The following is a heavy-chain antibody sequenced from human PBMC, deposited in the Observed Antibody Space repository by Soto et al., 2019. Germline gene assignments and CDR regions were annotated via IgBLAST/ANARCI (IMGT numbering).Heavy chain of an antibody. J-gene: IGHJ4*02. V-gene: IGHV3-23*01. Sequence: GGSLRLSCAASGFTVSSKYMSWVRQAPGKGLEWVLAISNSGGSTYYAGSVKGRFTISRDNSKNTLYLQMNSLRAEETAVYYCAKDRRASSPGDFDYWGQGTLVTVSS. CDR2: ISNSGGST. CDR3: AKDRRASSPGDFDY. D-gene: IGHD6-13*01. CDR1: GFTVSSKY.